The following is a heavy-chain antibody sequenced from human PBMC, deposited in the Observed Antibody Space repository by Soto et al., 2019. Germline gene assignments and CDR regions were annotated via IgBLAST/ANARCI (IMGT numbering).Heavy chain of an antibody. CDR1: GGSFRTYY. D-gene: IGHD3-10*01. V-gene: IGHV4-59*12. CDR3: AGLVYDTRLNYMYFDF. CDR2: VHFSRGT. Sequence: PSETPSLTCPVSGGSFRTYYWSWIPQPPGKGLQWIGQVHFSRGTNYNPSLQSRVTISIDTPQKRLSLTLSSLTAADPALCFSAGLVYDTRLNYMYFDFWGPGTLVTVS. J-gene: IGHJ4*02.